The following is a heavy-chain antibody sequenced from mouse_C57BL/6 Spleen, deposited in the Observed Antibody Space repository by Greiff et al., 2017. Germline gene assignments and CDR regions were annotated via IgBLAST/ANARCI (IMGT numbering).Heavy chain of an antibody. CDR2: INPGSGGT. D-gene: IGHD1-1*01. J-gene: IGHJ2*01. CDR1: GYAFTNYL. V-gene: IGHV1-54*01. CDR3: ARGPATGYFDY. Sequence: QVQLKESGAELVRPGTSVKVSCKASGYAFTNYLIEWVKQRPGQGLEWIGVINPGSGGTNYNEKFKGKATLTADKSSSTAYMQLSSLTSEDSAVYFCARGPATGYFDYWGQGTTLTVSS.